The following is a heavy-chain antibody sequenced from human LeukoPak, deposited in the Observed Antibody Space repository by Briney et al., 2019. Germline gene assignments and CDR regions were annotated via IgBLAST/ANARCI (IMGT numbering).Heavy chain of an antibody. V-gene: IGHV3-48*03. J-gene: IGHJ5*02. CDR2: ISSSGSTI. CDR3: AREGNWFDP. CDR1: GXTFSSYE. Sequence: GGSLRLSWAASGXTFSSYEMNWVRQAPGKGLEWVSYISSSGSTIYYADSVKGRFTISRDNAKNSLYLQMNSLRAEDTAVYYCAREGNWFDPWGQGTLVTVSS.